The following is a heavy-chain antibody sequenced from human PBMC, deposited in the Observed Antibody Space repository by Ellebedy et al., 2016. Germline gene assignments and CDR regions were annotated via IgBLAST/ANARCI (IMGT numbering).Heavy chain of an antibody. V-gene: IGHV1-18*01. CDR1: GYTFTSYG. D-gene: IGHD3-22*01. CDR3: AREERGEASMIVFVHFDH. J-gene: IGHJ4*02. CDR2: ISAYNGNT. Sequence: ASVKVSCNASGYTFTSYGISWVRHAPGQGLEWMGWISAYNGNTNYAQKIQGRVTMTPETSTGTAYMELRSLRVDDTAVYYCAREERGEASMIVFVHFDHWGQGTLVTVSS.